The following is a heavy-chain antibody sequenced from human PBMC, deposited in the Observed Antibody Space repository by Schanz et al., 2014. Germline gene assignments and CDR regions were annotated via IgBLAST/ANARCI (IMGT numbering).Heavy chain of an antibody. CDR3: AKYMSRGGCIWVFDS. D-gene: IGHD2-15*01. CDR2: ISGSGAGT. CDR1: GFIFSNFA. V-gene: IGHV3-23*04. J-gene: IGHJ4*02. Sequence: VQLVESGGGVVQPGGSLRLTCAASGFIFSNFAMEWVRQAPRKVMQWVSAISGSGAGTYYADSVKGRFTFSRDNSKNTLYLQLNSLRSEDTAIYYFAKYMSRGGCIWVFDSWCQGTLVTVSS.